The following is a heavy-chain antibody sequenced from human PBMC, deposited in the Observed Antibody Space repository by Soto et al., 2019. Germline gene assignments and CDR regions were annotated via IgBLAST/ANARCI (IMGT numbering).Heavy chain of an antibody. J-gene: IGHJ5*01. CDR3: ARQTTYSSSWYDY. Sequence: PXXTLSLTCTVSGGSLSNYYWTWIRRPAGKGLQGIGRIYTSGSTNYNPSLKSRITMSVDTSKNQFSLKLSSVTAADTDLYYCARQTTYSSSWYDYWGHGTLAPVSS. CDR1: GGSLSNYY. CDR2: IYTSGST. D-gene: IGHD6-13*01. V-gene: IGHV4-4*07.